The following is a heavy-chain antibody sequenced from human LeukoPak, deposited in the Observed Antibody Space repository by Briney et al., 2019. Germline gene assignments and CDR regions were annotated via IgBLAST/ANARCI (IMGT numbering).Heavy chain of an antibody. Sequence: GGSLRLSCAASGFTFSSYSMNWVRQAPGKGLEWVSYIRSSGSPIYYADSVKGRFTISRDNAKNSLYLQMNSLRDEDTAVHYCTRDPEALDYWGQGAVVTVSS. CDR1: GFTFSSYS. CDR3: TRDPEALDY. CDR2: IRSSGSPI. J-gene: IGHJ4*02. V-gene: IGHV3-48*02.